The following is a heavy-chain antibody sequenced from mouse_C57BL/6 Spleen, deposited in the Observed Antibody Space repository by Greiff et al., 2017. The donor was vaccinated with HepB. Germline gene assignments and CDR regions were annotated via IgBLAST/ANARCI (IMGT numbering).Heavy chain of an antibody. CDR3: ARAGITTVADY. V-gene: IGHV1-80*01. CDR1: GYAFSSYW. D-gene: IGHD1-1*01. J-gene: IGHJ2*01. CDR2: IYPGDGDT. Sequence: VQLQESGAELVKPGASVKISCKASGYAFSSYWMNWVKQRPGKGLEWIGQIYPGDGDTNYNGKFKGKATLTADKSSSTAYMQLSSLTSEDSAVYFCARAGITTVADYWGQGTTLTVSS.